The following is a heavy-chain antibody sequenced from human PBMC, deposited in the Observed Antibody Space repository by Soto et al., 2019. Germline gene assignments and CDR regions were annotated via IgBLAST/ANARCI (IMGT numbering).Heavy chain of an antibody. CDR3: ARRYCSTTSCYVGALDV. CDR1: GYSFTSYW. J-gene: IGHJ3*01. Sequence: GESLKISCKGSGYSFTSYWIGWVRQMPGKGLEWMGIIHPDDSDTRYSPYFQGQVTFSADKSISTAYLQWSSLKASDTAKYYCARRYCSTTSCYVGALDVWGQGTVVTVSS. V-gene: IGHV5-51*01. D-gene: IGHD2-2*01. CDR2: IHPDDSDT.